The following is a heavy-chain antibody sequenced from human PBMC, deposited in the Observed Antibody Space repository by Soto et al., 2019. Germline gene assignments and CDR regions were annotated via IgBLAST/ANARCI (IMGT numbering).Heavy chain of an antibody. CDR2: IYWDDDK. CDR1: GFSLSTSGVG. D-gene: IGHD3-16*02. Sequence: QITLKESGPTLVKPTQTLTLTCTFSGFSLSTSGVGVGWIRQPPGKALEWLALIYWDDDKRYSPSLKSRLTITKXXSXNXXVLTMTNMDPVDTATYYCAHSLMITFGGVIVYDDYWGQGTLVTVSS. J-gene: IGHJ4*02. V-gene: IGHV2-5*02. CDR3: AHSLMITFGGVIVYDDY.